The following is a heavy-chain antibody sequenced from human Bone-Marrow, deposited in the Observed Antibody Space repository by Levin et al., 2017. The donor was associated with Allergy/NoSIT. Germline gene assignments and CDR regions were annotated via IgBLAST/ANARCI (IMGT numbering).Heavy chain of an antibody. CDR3: ATVDFERCGEYYFDC. D-gene: IGHD3-10*01. CDR2: FDPEDGEA. V-gene: IGHV1-24*01. CDR1: GNTLTELT. Sequence: GESLKISCKVSGNTLTELTVHWVRQAPGKGLEWMGGFDPEDGEAIYAQKYQGRVTMTEDTSTDTAYMELSSLRSDDTAVYFCATVDFERCGEYYFDCWGQGTLITVSS. J-gene: IGHJ4*02.